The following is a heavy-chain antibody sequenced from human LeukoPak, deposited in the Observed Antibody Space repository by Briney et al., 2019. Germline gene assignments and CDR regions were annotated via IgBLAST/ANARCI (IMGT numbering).Heavy chain of an antibody. V-gene: IGHV4-59*01. Sequence: PSGTLSLTCTVSGGSPSGYYWSGSRQPPGKGLEWIGFIYYSGVTNYNPSLKSRVTISLDMSTNPFSLMLNSVRTADKARPYCAKRHVVATFDYWGQGTLVTVSS. CDR1: GGSPSGYY. CDR3: AKRHVVATFDY. D-gene: IGHD2-15*01. CDR2: IYYSGVT. J-gene: IGHJ4*02.